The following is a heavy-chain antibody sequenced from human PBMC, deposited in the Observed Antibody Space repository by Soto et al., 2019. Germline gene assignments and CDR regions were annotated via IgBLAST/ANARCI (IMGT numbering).Heavy chain of an antibody. CDR3: AKDKWIGESYADV. CDR2: ISTSGSTK. Sequence: GGSLRLSCVASGFTFSTDSMNWVRQAPGKGLEWVADISTSGSTKSYADSVKGRFTISRDNAKNTVYLQMNSLRAEDTAVYHCAKDKWIGESYADVWGQGTTVTVS. CDR1: GFTFSTDS. V-gene: IGHV3-30-3*01. D-gene: IGHD3-16*01. J-gene: IGHJ6*02.